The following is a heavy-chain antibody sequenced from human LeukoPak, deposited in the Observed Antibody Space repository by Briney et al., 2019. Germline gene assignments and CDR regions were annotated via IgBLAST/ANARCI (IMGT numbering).Heavy chain of an antibody. J-gene: IGHJ6*03. CDR2: MNPNSGNT. CDR1: GYTFTSYD. CDR3: ARGRSQVKGDYYYYYMDV. Sequence: ASXXVSCKASGYTFTSYDINWVRQATGQGSEGMGWMNPNSGNTGYAQKFQGRVTINRNTSRSTEYMELRSLRSEDTAVYYCARGRSQVKGDYYYYYMDVWGKGTTVTVSS. V-gene: IGHV1-8*01. D-gene: IGHD3-22*01.